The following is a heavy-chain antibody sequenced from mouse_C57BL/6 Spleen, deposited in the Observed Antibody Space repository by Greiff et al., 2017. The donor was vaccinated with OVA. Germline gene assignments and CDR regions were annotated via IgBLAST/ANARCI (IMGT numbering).Heavy chain of an antibody. CDR1: GFTFSSYA. V-gene: IGHV5-4*01. Sequence: EVHLVESGGGLVKPGGSLKLSCAASGFTFSSYAMSWVRQTPEKRLEWVATISDGGSYTYYPDNVKGRFTISRDNAKNNLYLQMSHLKSEDTAMYYCARPYGNYPSWFAYWGQGTLVTVSA. CDR2: ISDGGSYT. D-gene: IGHD2-1*01. J-gene: IGHJ3*01. CDR3: ARPYGNYPSWFAY.